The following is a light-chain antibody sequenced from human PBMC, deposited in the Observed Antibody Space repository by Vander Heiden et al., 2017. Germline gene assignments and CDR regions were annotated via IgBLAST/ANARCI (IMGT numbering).Light chain of an antibody. V-gene: IGKV3-20*01. Sequence: EIVLTQSPGTLSLSPGERATLSCRASQSVSSSYLAWYQQKPVQAPRLLIYGASSRATGIPDRFSGSGSGTDFTLTISRLEPEDFAVYYCHQDGSSPYTFGQGTKLEIK. CDR3: HQDGSSPYT. J-gene: IGKJ2*01. CDR1: QSVSSSY. CDR2: GAS.